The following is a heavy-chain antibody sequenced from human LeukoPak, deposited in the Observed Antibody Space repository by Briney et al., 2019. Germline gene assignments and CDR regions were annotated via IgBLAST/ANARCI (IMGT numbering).Heavy chain of an antibody. J-gene: IGHJ4*02. CDR3: TTDLDY. V-gene: IGHV3-15*01. Sequence: PGGSLRLSCAGAGFVFTDVWMSWVRQAPGKGLEWVGRIKSKSDGGTIDYAAPVKGRITVSRDDSRKTLSLELNNLKTEDTGVYYCTTDLDYWGQGTLVTVSS. CDR2: IKSKSDGGTI. CDR1: GFVFTDVW.